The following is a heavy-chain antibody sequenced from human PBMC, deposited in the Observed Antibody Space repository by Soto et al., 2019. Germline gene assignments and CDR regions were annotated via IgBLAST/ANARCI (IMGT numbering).Heavy chain of an antibody. CDR2: INAGNGNT. V-gene: IGHV1-3*01. CDR1: GYTFTSYA. Sequence: GASVKVSCKASGYTFTSYAMHWVRQAPGQRLEWMGWINAGNGNTKYSQKFQGRVTITRDTSASTAYMELSSLRSEDTAVYYCARDWRDYDILTGYYYYYGMDVWGQGTTVTVSS. D-gene: IGHD3-9*01. J-gene: IGHJ6*02. CDR3: ARDWRDYDILTGYYYYYGMDV.